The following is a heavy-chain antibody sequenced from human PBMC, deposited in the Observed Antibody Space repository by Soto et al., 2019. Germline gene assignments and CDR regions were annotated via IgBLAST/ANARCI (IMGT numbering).Heavy chain of an antibody. CDR3: ARSIVVVTALDY. D-gene: IGHD2-21*02. CDR1: GYTFMSYP. CDR2: INAGDDIT. V-gene: IGHV1-3*01. Sequence: ASVKVSCKASGYTFMSYPLHWVRQAPGQRPEWMGWINAGDDITQFSQKFQGRVTITRDTSASTAYMELSSLRSEDTAVYYCARSIVVVTALDYWGQGTLVTVSS. J-gene: IGHJ4*02.